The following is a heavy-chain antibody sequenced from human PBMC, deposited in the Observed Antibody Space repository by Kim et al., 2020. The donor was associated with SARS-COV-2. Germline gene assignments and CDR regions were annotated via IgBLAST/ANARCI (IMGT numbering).Heavy chain of an antibody. CDR2: IYTGGAT. D-gene: IGHD4-17*01. CDR1: GFTVSTNY. J-gene: IGHJ4*02. CDR3: ARVGDYAAKD. Sequence: GGSLRLSCAASGFTVSTNYMSWVRQAPGKGLEWVSVIYTGGATYYADSVKGRFTISRDNSMNTLHLQMYSLRAEDTAVYYCARVGDYAAKDWGQGTLVTVSS. V-gene: IGHV3-53*01.